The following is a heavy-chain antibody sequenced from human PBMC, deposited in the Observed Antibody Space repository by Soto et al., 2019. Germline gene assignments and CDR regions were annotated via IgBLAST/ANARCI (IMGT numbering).Heavy chain of an antibody. CDR3: ARGSSYYGSGSYYEPYWYFDL. Sequence: PSQTLSLTCAISGDSVSSNSAAWNWIRQSPSRGLEWLGRTYYRSKWYNDYAVSVKSRITINPDTSKNQFSLQLNSVTPEDTAVYYCARGSSYYGSGSYYEPYWYFDLWGRGTLVTVSS. CDR2: TYYRSKWYN. D-gene: IGHD3-10*01. J-gene: IGHJ2*01. CDR1: GDSVSSNSAA. V-gene: IGHV6-1*01.